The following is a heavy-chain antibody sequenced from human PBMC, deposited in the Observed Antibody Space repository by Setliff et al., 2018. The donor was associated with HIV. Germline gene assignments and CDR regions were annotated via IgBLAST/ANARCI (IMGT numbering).Heavy chain of an antibody. Sequence: PSETLSLTCAVYGGSFSGYYWNWIRQTPGKGLEWIAEIDHTGSTNYNPSLKSRVTISVDTSKNQFSLKVNSLTAADTAVYYCARDRFGVPANDWGQGTLVTVSS. CDR1: GGSFSGYY. CDR3: ARDRFGVPAND. CDR2: IDHTGST. V-gene: IGHV4-34*01. D-gene: IGHD3-3*01. J-gene: IGHJ4*02.